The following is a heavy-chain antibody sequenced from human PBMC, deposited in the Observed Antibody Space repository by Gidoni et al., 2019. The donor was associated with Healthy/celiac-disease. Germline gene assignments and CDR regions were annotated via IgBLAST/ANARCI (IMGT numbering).Heavy chain of an antibody. CDR1: GFTFSSYA. J-gene: IGHJ4*02. CDR3: ARGDRGYSGYAWGY. V-gene: IGHV3-30-3*01. D-gene: IGHD5-12*01. Sequence: QVQLVESGGGVVQPGRSLRLSCAASGFTFSSYAMHWVRQAPGKGLEWVAVISYDGSNKYYADSVKGRFTISRDNSKNTLYLQMNSLRAEDTAVYYCARGDRGYSGYAWGYWGQGTLVTVSS. CDR2: ISYDGSNK.